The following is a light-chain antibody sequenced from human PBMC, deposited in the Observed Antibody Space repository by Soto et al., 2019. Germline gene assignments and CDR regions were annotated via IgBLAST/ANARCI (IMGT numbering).Light chain of an antibody. J-gene: IGKJ1*01. CDR3: QQYGSSPGK. CDR1: QSVSSSY. CDR2: GAS. Sequence: ETALTQSPGTLSLSPGERATLSCRARQSVSSSYLAWYQQKPGQAPRLLIYGASSRATGIPDRFSGSGSGTDFTLTISRLEPEDFAVYYCQQYGSSPGKFGQGTKV. V-gene: IGKV3-20*01.